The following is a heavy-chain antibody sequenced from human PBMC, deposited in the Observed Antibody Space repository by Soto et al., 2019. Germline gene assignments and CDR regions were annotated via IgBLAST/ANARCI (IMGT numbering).Heavy chain of an antibody. V-gene: IGHV3-21*01. J-gene: IGHJ4*02. CDR3: ARVAY. CDR2: ISSGSSDT. CDR1: GFTFTRVS. Sequence: GGSLSLSCEASGFTFTRVSMYWVCQVPGKGLEWVASISSGSSDTWYADSVKGRFIISRDNAQNSLFLQMNTLRPEDTAMYYCARVAYWGPGTQVTVSS.